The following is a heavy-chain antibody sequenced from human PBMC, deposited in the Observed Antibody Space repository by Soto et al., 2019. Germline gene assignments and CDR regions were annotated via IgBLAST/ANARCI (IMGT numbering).Heavy chain of an antibody. CDR2: ISTHNGNT. CDR1: GYTFIRYG. Sequence: GASVKVSCKASGYTFIRYGMRWVRQAPGQGLEWMGWISTHNGNTYYAQNFQGRVTMTSDTPTSTAYMELRSLRSDDTAFYYCVRDEISSAGLDPWGQGTLVTVSS. J-gene: IGHJ5*02. V-gene: IGHV1-18*01. CDR3: VRDEISSAGLDP.